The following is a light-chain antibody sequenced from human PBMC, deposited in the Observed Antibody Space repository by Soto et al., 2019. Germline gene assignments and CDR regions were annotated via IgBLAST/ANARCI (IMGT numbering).Light chain of an antibody. CDR3: PQYGSSGT. CDR1: QSVSNNY. V-gene: IGKV3-20*01. Sequence: EIVLTQSPGTLSLSPGERSTLSCMASQSVSNNYLAWYQQKPGQAPRLLIYGASNRATGIPDRFSGSGSGTDFTLTISRLEPEDFAVYYCPQYGSSGTFGQGTKVDIK. J-gene: IGKJ1*01. CDR2: GAS.